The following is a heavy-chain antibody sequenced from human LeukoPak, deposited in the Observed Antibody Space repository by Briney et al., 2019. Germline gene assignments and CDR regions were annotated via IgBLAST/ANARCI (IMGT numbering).Heavy chain of an antibody. V-gene: IGHV1-2*02. CDR1: GYTFTGYY. CDR2: INPNSGGT. D-gene: IGHD3-10*01. Sequence: ASVKVSCEASGYTFTGYYMHWVRQAPGQGLEWMGWINPNSGGTNYAQKFQGRVTMTRDTSISTAYMELSRLRSDDTAVYYCARDPTMVRGVIQSYYFDYWGQGTLVTVSS. CDR3: ARDPTMVRGVIQSYYFDY. J-gene: IGHJ4*02.